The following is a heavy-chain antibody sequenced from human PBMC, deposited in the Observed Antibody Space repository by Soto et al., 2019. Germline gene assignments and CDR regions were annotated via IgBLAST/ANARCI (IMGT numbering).Heavy chain of an antibody. V-gene: IGHV3-23*01. CDR3: AKPVYGSGSPDY. CDR1: GLNFNGYT. D-gene: IGHD3-10*01. CDR2: IAETGSST. J-gene: IGHJ4*02. Sequence: GGSLRLSCATSGLNFNGYTMGWVRQAPGQGLEWVSGIAETGSSTYYADSVKGRFTISRDNSENTLYLQMNNLRAEDTAIYYCAKPVYGSGSPDYWGQGNLVTVSS.